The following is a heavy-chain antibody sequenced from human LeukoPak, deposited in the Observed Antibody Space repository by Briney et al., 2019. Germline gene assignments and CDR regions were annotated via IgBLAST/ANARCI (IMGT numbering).Heavy chain of an antibody. Sequence: PGGSLRLSCAASGFTFNDYAMHWVRQAPGKGLQWVAVISFDGRNKYYADSVKGRLTISRDDSKNTLYLQMNSLRADDTAVYYCARDRSYYGSGRYYYPIDIWGQGTMVTVSS. D-gene: IGHD3-10*01. CDR2: ISFDGRNK. J-gene: IGHJ3*02. V-gene: IGHV3-30*04. CDR3: ARDRSYYGSGRYYYPIDI. CDR1: GFTFNDYA.